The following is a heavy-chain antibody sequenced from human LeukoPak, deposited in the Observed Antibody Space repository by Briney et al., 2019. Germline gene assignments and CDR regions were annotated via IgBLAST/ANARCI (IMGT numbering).Heavy chain of an antibody. V-gene: IGHV1-69*05. CDR1: GGTFSSYA. CDR3: ARDRLPIAARRTYYYYYMDV. CDR2: IIPIFGTA. D-gene: IGHD6-6*01. J-gene: IGHJ6*03. Sequence: WASVKASCKASGGTFSSYAISWVRQAPGQGLEWMGGIIPIFGTANYAQKFQGRVTITTDESTSTAYMELSSLRSEDTAVYYCARDRLPIAARRTYYYYYMDVWGKGTTVTVSS.